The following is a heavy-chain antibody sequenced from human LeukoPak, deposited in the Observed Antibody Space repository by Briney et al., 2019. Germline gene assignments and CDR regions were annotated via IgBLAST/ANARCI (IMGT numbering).Heavy chain of an antibody. CDR1: GFTFSSYA. CDR3: ARVLVDYYYYMDV. V-gene: IGHV3-7*01. CDR2: INQDGSQK. J-gene: IGHJ6*03. Sequence: GGSLRLSCAASGFTFSSYAMSWVRQAPGKGLEWMANINQDGSQKYYVDSVKGRFTISRDNAKNSLYLQMNSLRAEDTAVYYCARVLVDYYYYMDVWGKGTTVTVSS.